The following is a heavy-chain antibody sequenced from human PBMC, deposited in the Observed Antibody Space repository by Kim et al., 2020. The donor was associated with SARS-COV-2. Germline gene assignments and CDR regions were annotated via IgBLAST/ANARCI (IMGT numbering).Heavy chain of an antibody. CDR3: ARGVLLEQLVD. J-gene: IGHJ4*02. Sequence: SETLSLTCAVYGGSFSGYYWSWIRQPPGKGLEWIGEINHSGSTNYNPSLKSRVTISVDTSKNQFSLKLSSVTAADTAVYYCARGVLLEQLVDWGQGTLVTVSS. V-gene: IGHV4-34*01. CDR1: GGSFSGYY. CDR2: INHSGST. D-gene: IGHD6-13*01.